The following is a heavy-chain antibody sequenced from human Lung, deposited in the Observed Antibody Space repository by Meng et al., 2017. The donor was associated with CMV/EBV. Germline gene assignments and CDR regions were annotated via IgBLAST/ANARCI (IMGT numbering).Heavy chain of an antibody. V-gene: IGHV3-30*04. J-gene: IGHJ4*02. D-gene: IGHD6-25*01. CDR2: ISIDGSSK. CDR1: GFTFSSYD. Sequence: GESLKISCAASGFTFSSYDMNWVRQAPGKALEWVAVISIDGSSKFYAYSMKGRFTISRDNSKNTLFLQVNSLRPEDTAVYYFTRRADYFDYWGPGTLVTVSS. CDR3: TRRADYFDY.